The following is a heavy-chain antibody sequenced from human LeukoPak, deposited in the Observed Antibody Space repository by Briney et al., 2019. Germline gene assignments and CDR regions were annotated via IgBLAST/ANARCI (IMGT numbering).Heavy chain of an antibody. Sequence: ASVKVSCKASRYTFTSYYMHWVRQAPGQGLEWMGIINPSGGSTSYAQKFQGRVTMTRDTSTSTVYMELSSLRSEDTAVYYCASTPRGAGLWAWFDPWSQGTLVTVSS. V-gene: IGHV1-46*01. CDR3: ASTPRGAGLWAWFDP. CDR2: INPSGGST. D-gene: IGHD3-10*01. CDR1: RYTFTSYY. J-gene: IGHJ5*02.